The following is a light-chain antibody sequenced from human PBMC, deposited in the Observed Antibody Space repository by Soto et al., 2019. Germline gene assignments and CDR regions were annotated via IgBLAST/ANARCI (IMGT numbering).Light chain of an antibody. V-gene: IGKV4-1*01. Sequence: DIVMTQSPESLAVSVGERATINCKSSQSVLYSSNNKNYLAWYQQKPGQPPKLLIFWASTRESGVPERFSGRGSGTDFTLTISSLQAEDVAVYYCQQYYTTPLTFGGGTKVEIK. CDR3: QQYYTTPLT. J-gene: IGKJ4*01. CDR1: QSVLYSSNNKNY. CDR2: WAS.